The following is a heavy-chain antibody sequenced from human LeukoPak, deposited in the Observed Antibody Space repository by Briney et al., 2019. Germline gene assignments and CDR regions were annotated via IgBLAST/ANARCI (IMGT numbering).Heavy chain of an antibody. J-gene: IGHJ4*02. Sequence: ASVKVSCKASGYTFTSYYMHWVRQAPGQGLEWMGIINPSGGSTSYAQKFQGRVTMTRDTSTSTVYMELSSLRSEDTAVYYCARAFSPSWGATPASLYYFDYWGQGTLVTVSS. CDR1: GYTFTSYY. CDR3: ARAFSPSWGATPASLYYFDY. V-gene: IGHV1-46*01. D-gene: IGHD1-26*01. CDR2: INPSGGST.